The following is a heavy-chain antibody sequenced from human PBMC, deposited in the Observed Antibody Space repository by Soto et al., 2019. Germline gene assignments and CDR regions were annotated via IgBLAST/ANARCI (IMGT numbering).Heavy chain of an antibody. V-gene: IGHV3-23*01. Sequence: EVQLLDSGGGLVQPGGSLRLSCAASGFMFSCCAMSWVRQAPGKGLEWVSTIHGDGDYSHYTDSVEGRFTISRDNSRNTLYLQMNSLRGDDTAVYYCAKNRGGRSYTNWSFAVWGRGTLVTVSS. J-gene: IGHJ2*01. D-gene: IGHD2-2*02. CDR3: AKNRGGRSYTNWSFAV. CDR1: GFMFSCCA. CDR2: IHGDGDYS.